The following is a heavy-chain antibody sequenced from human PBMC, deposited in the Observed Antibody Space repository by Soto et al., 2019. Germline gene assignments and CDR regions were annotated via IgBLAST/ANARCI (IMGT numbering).Heavy chain of an antibody. J-gene: IGHJ6*02. CDR3: ARPLVAPVAGPYYYGMDV. Sequence: GGSLRLSCTASGFTFNSYGFNWVRQAPGKGLEWVAVIWYDGNTKYYADSVKGRFTISRDNLRSTVYLQMNSLTAEDTAVYYCARPLVAPVAGPYYYGMDVWGQGTTGTVSS. CDR1: GFTFNSYG. D-gene: IGHD6-19*01. V-gene: IGHV3-33*01. CDR2: IWYDGNTK.